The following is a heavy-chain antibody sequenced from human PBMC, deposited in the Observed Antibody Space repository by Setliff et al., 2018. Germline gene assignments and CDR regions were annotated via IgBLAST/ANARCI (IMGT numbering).Heavy chain of an antibody. V-gene: IGHV3-23*01. CDR2: INPAGAKT. Sequence: PGGSLRLSCVASGFTFNYYAMSWVRQAPGKGLEWVSNINPAGAKTYYADSVKGRFTISRGTSQNTLFLQMNSLRVEDTAVYYCARVVDMGWFDPWGQGTLVTVSS. CDR1: GFTFNYYA. CDR3: ARVVDMGWFDP. J-gene: IGHJ5*02.